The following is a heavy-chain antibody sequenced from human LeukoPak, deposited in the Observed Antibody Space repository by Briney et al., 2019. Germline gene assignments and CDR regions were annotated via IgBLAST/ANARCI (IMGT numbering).Heavy chain of an antibody. CDR3: ARLTLYCSSTSCPDSPFDY. CDR1: GYTLTELS. D-gene: IGHD2-2*01. V-gene: IGHV1-24*01. J-gene: IGHJ4*02. CDR2: FDPEDGET. Sequence: ASVKVSCTVSGYTLTELSMHWVRQAPGKGLEWMGGFDPEDGETIYAQKFQGRVTMTEDTSTDTAYMELSSLRSEDTAVYYCARLTLYCSSTSCPDSPFDYWGQGTLVTVSS.